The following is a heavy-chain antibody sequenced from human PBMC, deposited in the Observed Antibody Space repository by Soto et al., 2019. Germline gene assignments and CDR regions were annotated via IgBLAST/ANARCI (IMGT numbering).Heavy chain of an antibody. J-gene: IGHJ4*02. CDR2: IIPIFGTA. CDR3: ARAGFGYSYGTGGGY. V-gene: IGHV1-69*12. CDR1: GGTFSSYA. D-gene: IGHD5-18*01. Sequence: QVQLVQSGAEVKKPGSSVKVSSKASGGTFSSYAISWVRQAPGQGLEWMGGIIPIFGTANYAQKFQGRVAINAEESTSTACRELSSLRSEDRAVYYCARAGFGYSYGTGGGYWGQGTLVTVSS.